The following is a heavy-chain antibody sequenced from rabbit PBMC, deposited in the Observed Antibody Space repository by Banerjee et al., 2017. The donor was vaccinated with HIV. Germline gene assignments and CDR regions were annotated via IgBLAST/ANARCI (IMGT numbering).Heavy chain of an antibody. D-gene: IGHD4-1*01. CDR1: GIDFSGYYY. J-gene: IGHJ6*01. Sequence: QQQLEESGGGLVKPGGTLTLTCKASGIDFSGYYYMCWVRQAPGKGLEFIACIYTSSGSTWYASWVNGRFTISRSTSLNTVDLKMTSLTAADTATYFCARDLAGVIGWNFGLWGQGTLVTVS. V-gene: IGHV1S43*01. CDR2: IYTSSGST. CDR3: ARDLAGVIGWNFGL.